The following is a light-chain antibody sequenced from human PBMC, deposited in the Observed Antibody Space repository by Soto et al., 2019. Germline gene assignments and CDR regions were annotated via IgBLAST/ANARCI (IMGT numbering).Light chain of an antibody. CDR3: QQSHNAPPT. CDR1: QFINFY. V-gene: IGKV1-39*01. CDR2: GAS. J-gene: IGKJ5*01. Sequence: DIQMTQSPASLGASVGDRVSLTCRPSQFINFYLNWYQQKRGKAPNLLIFGASTLQIGVPSRFSGSGSGRDLTLTISNLQPEDFATYYCQQSHNAPPTFGQGTRLDI.